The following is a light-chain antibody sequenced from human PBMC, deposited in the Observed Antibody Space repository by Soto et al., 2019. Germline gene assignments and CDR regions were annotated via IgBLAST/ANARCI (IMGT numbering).Light chain of an antibody. CDR3: QQYNNWPRLT. CDR2: GAY. V-gene: IGKV3-15*01. Sequence: EIVMTQSPATLSVSPGERATLSCRASQSVSSNLARYQQKPGQAPRLLIYGAYTRATGIPARFSGSGSGTEFILTISSLQSEDFAVYYCQQYNNWPRLTFGGGTKVEIK. J-gene: IGKJ4*01. CDR1: QSVSSN.